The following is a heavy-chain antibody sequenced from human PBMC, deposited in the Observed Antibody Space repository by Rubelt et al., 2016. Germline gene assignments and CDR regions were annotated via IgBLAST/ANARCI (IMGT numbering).Heavy chain of an antibody. V-gene: IGHV3-48*04. CDR1: SYS. CDR2: ISSSSSTI. D-gene: IGHD1-26*01. J-gene: IGHJ4*02. Sequence: SYSMNWVRQAPGKGLEWVSYISSSSSTIYYADSVKGRFTISRDNAKNSLYLQMNSLRAEDTALYYCAEGRGGSYLGYWGQGTLVTVSS. CDR3: AEGRGGSYLGY.